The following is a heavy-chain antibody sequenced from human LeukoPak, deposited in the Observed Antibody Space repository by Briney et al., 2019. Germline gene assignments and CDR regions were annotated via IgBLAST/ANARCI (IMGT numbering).Heavy chain of an antibody. CDR2: IRGSGGST. CDR1: GFTFSSYA. D-gene: IGHD3-22*01. Sequence: GGSLRLSCAASGFTFSSYAMSWVRQAPGKGLEWVSAIRGSGGSTYYADSVKGRFPISRDNSKNTLYLQMNSLRAEDTAVYYCAKDLHYYDSSGPTGGDAFDIWGQGTMVTVSS. CDR3: AKDLHYYDSSGPTGGDAFDI. V-gene: IGHV3-23*01. J-gene: IGHJ3*02.